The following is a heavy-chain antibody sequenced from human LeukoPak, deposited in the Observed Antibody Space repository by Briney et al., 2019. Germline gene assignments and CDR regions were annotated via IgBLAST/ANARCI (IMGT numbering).Heavy chain of an antibody. J-gene: IGHJ4*02. CDR2: IYSGGST. CDR1: GFTVSSNY. D-gene: IGHD6-19*01. Sequence: GGSLRLSCAASGFTVSSNYMSWVRQAPGKELEWVSVIYSGGSTYYADSVKGRFTISRDNSKNTLYLQMNSLRAEDTAVYYCARDSKEWLVTGDYWGQGTLVTVSS. V-gene: IGHV3-66*01. CDR3: ARDSKEWLVTGDY.